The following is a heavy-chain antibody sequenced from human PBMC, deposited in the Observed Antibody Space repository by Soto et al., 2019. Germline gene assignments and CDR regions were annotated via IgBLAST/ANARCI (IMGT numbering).Heavy chain of an antibody. CDR2: XXGNNGRK. V-gene: IGHV3-9*01. Sequence: GGSLXLSCXASGXXXXXXXXXXXXQAPGXGLEWVXXXXGNNGRKDLADSVKGRFTTSRDNAKNSLYLHMNSLRAEDTALYYCAKADCSSTSCFTGNWFDPWGQGTLVTVSS. CDR3: AKADCSSTSCFTGNWFDP. D-gene: IGHD2-2*02. J-gene: IGHJ5*02. CDR1: GXXXXXXX.